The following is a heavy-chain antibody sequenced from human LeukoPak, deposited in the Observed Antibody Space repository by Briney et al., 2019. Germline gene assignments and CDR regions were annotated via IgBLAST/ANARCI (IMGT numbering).Heavy chain of an antibody. J-gene: IGHJ6*03. CDR2: VWYDESLK. CDR3: ATYLGYCTRSNCPYFYMDV. V-gene: IGHV3-33*01. D-gene: IGHD2-2*03. Sequence: GGSLRLSCAASGFTFSTYGMHWVRQAPGKGLEWVAVVWYDESLKYYADSVKGRFTISRDNSKNTLFLQLNSLRAEDTAVYYCATYLGYCTRSNCPYFYMDVWGTGTTVIVSS. CDR1: GFTFSTYG.